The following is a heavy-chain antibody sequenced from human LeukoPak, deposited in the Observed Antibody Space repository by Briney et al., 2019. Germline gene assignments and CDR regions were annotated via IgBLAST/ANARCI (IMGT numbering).Heavy chain of an antibody. V-gene: IGHV1-2*02. CDR3: ASPPLSSAMFYAH. CDR1: GYNFSGHY. CDR2: IKPSNGDT. D-gene: IGHD3-22*01. J-gene: IGHJ4*02. Sequence: ASVKVSLKASGYNFSGHYMHWVRQAPGQGLEWMGWIKPSNGDTKYAQNFQGRVTLTRDTSISTAYMDLNSLRSDATAVYYCASPPLSSAMFYAHWGQGTLVTVSS.